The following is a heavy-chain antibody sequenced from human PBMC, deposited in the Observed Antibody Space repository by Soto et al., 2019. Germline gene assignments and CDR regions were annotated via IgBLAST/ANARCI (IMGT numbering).Heavy chain of an antibody. V-gene: IGHV3-74*01. Sequence: GGSLRLSCAASGFTFSSSWMHWVRQAPGKGLVWVSHINSDGTDTNYADSVKGRFTISRDNAKNTVYLQMNSLRAEDTAVYYCARDWSYALNYWGQGGLVTVSS. J-gene: IGHJ4*02. CDR3: ARDWSYALNY. D-gene: IGHD3-16*01. CDR2: INSDGTDT. CDR1: GFTFSSSW.